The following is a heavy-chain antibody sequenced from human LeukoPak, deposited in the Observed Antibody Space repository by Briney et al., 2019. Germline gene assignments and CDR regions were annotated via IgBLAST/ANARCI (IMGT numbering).Heavy chain of an antibody. V-gene: IGHV1-2*02. Sequence: ASVKVSCKASGYTFTGYYMHWVRQAPGQGLEWMGWINPNSGGTNYAQKFQGRVTMTRGTSISTAYMELSRLRSDDTAVYYCARSGSSTSPLDYWGQGTLVTVSS. J-gene: IGHJ4*02. CDR2: INPNSGGT. D-gene: IGHD2-2*01. CDR1: GYTFTGYY. CDR3: ARSGSSTSPLDY.